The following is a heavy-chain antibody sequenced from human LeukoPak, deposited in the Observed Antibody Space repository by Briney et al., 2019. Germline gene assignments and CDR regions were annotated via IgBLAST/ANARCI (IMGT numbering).Heavy chain of an antibody. V-gene: IGHV3-23*01. D-gene: IGHD3-22*01. CDR3: AKGDSSSYYCNFDY. CDR2: ISGSGGST. Sequence: AGGSLRLSCAASGFTFSSYAMSWVRQAPGKGLEWVSCISGSGGSTYYADSVEGRFTISRDNSKNTLYLQMNSLRAEDTAVYYCAKGDSSSYYCNFDYWGQGTLVTVSS. J-gene: IGHJ4*02. CDR1: GFTFSSYA.